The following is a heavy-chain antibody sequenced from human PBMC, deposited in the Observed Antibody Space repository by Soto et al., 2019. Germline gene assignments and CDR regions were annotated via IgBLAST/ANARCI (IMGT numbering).Heavy chain of an antibody. CDR3: AKDEFTDRGEDYFEY. J-gene: IGHJ4*02. V-gene: IGHV3-23*01. D-gene: IGHD2-21*01. CDR1: GVSCTNFS. CDR2: IGASGDIT. Sequence: WWSXRLSCASSGVSCTNFSIILFRHAPGKGLGWVAGIGASGDITWYADSVKGRLYISRDNSKNTLYLKLNRLRLEDTAVYYCAKDEFTDRGEDYFEYWGPGTLVTVSS.